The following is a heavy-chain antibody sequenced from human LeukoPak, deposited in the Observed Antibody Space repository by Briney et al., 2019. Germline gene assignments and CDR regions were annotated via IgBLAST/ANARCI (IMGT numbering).Heavy chain of an antibody. Sequence: AAVKLRRSSSGYIYTIYGINRVRQPPGQGLEWMGWISAYNGNTKYAHMCKARVTMTADTSTSTAHMELRSLRIDDTAVYYCTRGPEWFGLNVHYWGHRDPWS. CDR1: GYIYTIYG. V-gene: IGHV1-18*01. J-gene: IGHJ4*02. D-gene: IGHD3-10*01. CDR3: TRGPEWFGLNVHY. CDR2: ISAYNGNT.